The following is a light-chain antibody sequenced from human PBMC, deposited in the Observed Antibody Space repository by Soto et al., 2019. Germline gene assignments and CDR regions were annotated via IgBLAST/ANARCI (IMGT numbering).Light chain of an antibody. J-gene: IGLJ3*02. CDR1: SSDVGAHNY. CDR3: APYTIIFNRV. CDR2: EVS. V-gene: IGLV2-14*01. Sequence: QSALTQPASVSGSPGQSITISCTGTSSDVGAHNYVSWYQQHPGKAPKRIIYEVSNRPSGVADRFSGSKSGNTASLTISGLQTDDEADYSCAPYTIIFNRVFGGGTTLTVL.